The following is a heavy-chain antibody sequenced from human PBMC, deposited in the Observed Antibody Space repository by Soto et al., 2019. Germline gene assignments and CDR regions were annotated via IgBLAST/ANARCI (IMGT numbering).Heavy chain of an antibody. V-gene: IGHV6-1*01. D-gene: IGHD3-22*01. CDR1: GDSVSSNSAA. CDR3: ARDPASYYYDSSGYYGDYFDY. Sequence: SQTLSLTCAISGDSVSSNSAAWNWIRQSPSRGLEWLGRTYYRSKWYNDYAVSVKSRITINPDTSKNQFSLQLNSVTPEDTAVYYCARDPASYYYDSSGYYGDYFDYWGQGTLVTVSS. J-gene: IGHJ4*02. CDR2: TYYRSKWYN.